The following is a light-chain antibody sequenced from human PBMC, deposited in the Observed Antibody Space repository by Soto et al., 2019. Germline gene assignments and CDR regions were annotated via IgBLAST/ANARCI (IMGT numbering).Light chain of an antibody. V-gene: IGKV4-1*01. CDR2: WAS. Sequence: EIVMAQFPETLAVSVGERATIKCRSSQSLLHSSDNRNYLTWYQQKPGQPPKLLIYWASTRHSGVPDRFSGSGSGTDFTLTINSLQAEDEAVYYCQQYYSTPWTFGQGTKVEIK. J-gene: IGKJ1*01. CDR1: QSLLHSSDNRNY. CDR3: QQYYSTPWT.